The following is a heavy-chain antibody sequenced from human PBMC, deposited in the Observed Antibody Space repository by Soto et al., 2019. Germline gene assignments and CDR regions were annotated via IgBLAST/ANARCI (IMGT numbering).Heavy chain of an antibody. D-gene: IGHD6-13*01. CDR1: GGSISSGGYY. CDR2: IYYSGST. Sequence: SETLSLTCTVSGGSISSGGYYWSWIRQHPGKGLEWIGYIYYSGSTYYKPSLKSRVTISVDTSKNQFSLKRSSVTAADTAVYYCARDPGIAAAGTRYFLYGMDVWGQVTTVTVSS. J-gene: IGHJ6*02. V-gene: IGHV4-31*03. CDR3: ARDPGIAAAGTRYFLYGMDV.